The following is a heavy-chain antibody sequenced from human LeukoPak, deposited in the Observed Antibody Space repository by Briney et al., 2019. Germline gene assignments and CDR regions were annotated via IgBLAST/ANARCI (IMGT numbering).Heavy chain of an antibody. D-gene: IGHD3-10*01. Sequence: SETLSLTCTVSGGPISSYWSWIRQSPGKGLEWIGYIYFTGTTNYNPSLKSRLTISIDTSRNQFSLKLSSATAADTAIYYCVNGGSYLTKWGQGTLVTVSS. CDR1: GGPISSY. CDR2: IYFTGTT. CDR3: VNGGSYLTK. V-gene: IGHV4-59*01. J-gene: IGHJ4*02.